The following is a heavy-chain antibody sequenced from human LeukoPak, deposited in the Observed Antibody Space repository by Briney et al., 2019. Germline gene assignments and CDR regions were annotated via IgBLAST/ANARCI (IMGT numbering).Heavy chain of an antibody. J-gene: IGHJ5*02. CDR3: ARVRPNCSSTSCYGFNWFDP. CDR2: IIPIFGTA. CDR1: GGTFSSYA. D-gene: IGHD2-2*01. Sequence: ASVKVSCKASGGTFSSYAISWVRQAPGQGLEWMGGIIPIFGTANYAQKFQGRVTITADESTSTAYMELSSLRSEDTAVYYCARVRPNCSSTSCYGFNWFDPWGQGTLVTVSS. V-gene: IGHV1-69*13.